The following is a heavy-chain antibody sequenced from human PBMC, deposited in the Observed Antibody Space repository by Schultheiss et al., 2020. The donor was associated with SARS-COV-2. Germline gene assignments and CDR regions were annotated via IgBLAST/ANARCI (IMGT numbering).Heavy chain of an antibody. V-gene: IGHV4-4*07. Sequence: SETLSLTCTVSGGSISSYYWSWIRQPAGKGLEWIGRIYTSGSTNYNPSLKSRVTMSVDTSKNQFSLKLSSVTAADTAVYYCARGPKKNCSGGSCYPELDYWGQGTLVTVSS. CDR2: IYTSGST. J-gene: IGHJ4*02. D-gene: IGHD2-15*01. CDR1: GGSISSYY. CDR3: ARGPKKNCSGGSCYPELDY.